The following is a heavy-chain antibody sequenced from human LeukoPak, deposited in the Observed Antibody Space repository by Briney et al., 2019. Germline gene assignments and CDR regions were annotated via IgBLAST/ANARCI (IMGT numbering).Heavy chain of an antibody. CDR1: GGSISRGGYY. CDR3: ARFVWCSSTSCYRPTGMDV. D-gene: IGHD2-2*01. Sequence: SETLSLTCTVSGGSISRGGYYWGWSRQHPGKGLEWIGYIYYSGSTYYNPSLKSRVTISVDTSKNQFSLKLSSVTAADTAVYYCARFVWCSSTSCYRPTGMDVWGQGTTVTVSS. CDR2: IYYSGST. V-gene: IGHV4-31*03. J-gene: IGHJ6*02.